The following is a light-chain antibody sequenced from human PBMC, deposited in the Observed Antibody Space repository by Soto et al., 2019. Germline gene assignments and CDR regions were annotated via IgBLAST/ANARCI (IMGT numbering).Light chain of an antibody. J-gene: IGLJ3*02. CDR3: SSFTRNNTWV. Sequence: QSVLTQPASVSGSPGQSITISCTGTNSDVGAYKYVSWYQQYPGKAPKIIIYEVNYRPSGVSARFSGSKSGTTASLTISGLKTEDEADYYCSSFTRNNTWVFGGGTKLTVL. CDR2: EVN. CDR1: NSDVGAYKY. V-gene: IGLV2-14*01.